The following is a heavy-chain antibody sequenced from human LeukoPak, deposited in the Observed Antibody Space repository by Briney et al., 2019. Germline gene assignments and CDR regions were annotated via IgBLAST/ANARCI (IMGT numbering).Heavy chain of an antibody. J-gene: IGHJ4*02. CDR3: ARGGNEYSSSLRR. CDR2: IIPILGIA. D-gene: IGHD6-6*01. V-gene: IGHV1-69*04. CDR1: GGTFSSYA. Sequence: ASVKVSCKASGGTFSSYAISWVRQTPGQGLEWMGRIIPILGIANYTQKFQGRVTITADKSTSTAYMELSSLRSEDTAVYYCARGGNEYSSSLRRWGQGTLVTVSS.